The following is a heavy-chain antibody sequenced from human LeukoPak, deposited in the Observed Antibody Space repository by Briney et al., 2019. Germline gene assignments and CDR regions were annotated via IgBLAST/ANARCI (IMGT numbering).Heavy chain of an antibody. Sequence: SVKLSCKASGGTFSSYAISWVRQAPGQGLEWMGRIIPSLGIANYAHKFQGRVTITADKSTSTASMELSSLRSEDTPVYYCARGWFGGYYYGMDVWGEGTTVTVSS. D-gene: IGHD3-10*01. V-gene: IGHV1-69*04. J-gene: IGHJ6*04. CDR1: GGTFSSYA. CDR2: IIPSLGIA. CDR3: ARGWFGGYYYGMDV.